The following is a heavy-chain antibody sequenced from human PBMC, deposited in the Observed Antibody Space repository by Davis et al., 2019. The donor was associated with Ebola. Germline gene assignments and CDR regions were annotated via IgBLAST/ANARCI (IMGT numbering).Heavy chain of an antibody. J-gene: IGHJ4*02. Sequence: PSETPSLTCAVYGGSFSGYYWSWIRQPPGKGLEWIGEINHSGSTNYNPSLKSRVTISVDTSKNQFSLKLSSVTAADTAVYYCARGRPEWLRFGFDYWGQGTLVTVSS. CDR2: INHSGST. V-gene: IGHV4-34*01. CDR1: GGSFSGYY. CDR3: ARGRPEWLRFGFDY. D-gene: IGHD5-12*01.